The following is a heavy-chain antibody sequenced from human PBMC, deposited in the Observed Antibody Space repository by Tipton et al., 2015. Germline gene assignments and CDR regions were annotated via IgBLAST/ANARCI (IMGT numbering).Heavy chain of an antibody. D-gene: IGHD3-3*01. CDR1: GGSISSDY. CDR3: VRGGRVDFWSEYGMDV. J-gene: IGHJ6*02. V-gene: IGHV4-59*01. CDR2: IYYSGST. Sequence: TLSLTCTVSGGSISSDYWSWIRQPPGKGLEWLGYIYYSGSTNYNPSLKSRVTISVDTSKNQFSLKLSSVTAADTAVYYCVRGGRVDFWSEYGMDVWGQGTTVTVSS.